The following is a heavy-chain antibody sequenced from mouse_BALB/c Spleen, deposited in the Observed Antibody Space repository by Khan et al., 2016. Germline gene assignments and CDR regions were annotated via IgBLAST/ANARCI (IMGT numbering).Heavy chain of an antibody. CDR1: GYTFSNYW. Sequence: QVRLQQSGAELMKPGASVKISCKATGYTFSNYWIEWVKQRPGHGLEWIGEILPGSGHTNCNEKFKGKAIFTAETSSTTAYMQLNSLTSEDSAVDYCAKNSDIYWLAYWGQGTLVTVSA. CDR3: AKNSDIYWLAY. V-gene: IGHV1-9*01. CDR2: ILPGSGHT. J-gene: IGHJ3*01. D-gene: IGHD6-1*01.